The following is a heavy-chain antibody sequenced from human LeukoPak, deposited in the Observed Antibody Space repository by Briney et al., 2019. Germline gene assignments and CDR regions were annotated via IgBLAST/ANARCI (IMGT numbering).Heavy chain of an antibody. D-gene: IGHD3-22*01. CDR2: ISGGGGST. J-gene: IGHJ4*02. CDR3: AKRGVVIRVILVGFHKEAYYFDS. V-gene: IGHV3-23*01. CDR1: GFTFSSYA. Sequence: GGSVRLSCGTSGFTFSSYAMSWVRQAPGMGLEWVSAISGGGGSTYYADSVKGRFTISRDNRKNILYLQMNSLRAEDTAVYFCAKRGVVIRVILVGFHKEAYYFDSWGQGALVTVSS.